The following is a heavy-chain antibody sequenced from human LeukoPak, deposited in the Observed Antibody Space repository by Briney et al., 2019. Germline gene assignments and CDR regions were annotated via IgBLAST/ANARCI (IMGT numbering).Heavy chain of an antibody. D-gene: IGHD1-14*01. J-gene: IGHJ3*02. CDR2: IIPIFGTA. V-gene: IGHV1-69*13. CDR3: AREPDTFDAFDI. CDR1: GGTFSSYA. Sequence: SVKVSCKASGGTFSSYAISWVRQAPGQGLEWMGGIIPIFGTANYAQKFQGRVTITADESTSTAYMELSSLRSEDTAVYYCAREPDTFDAFDIWGLGTMVTVSS.